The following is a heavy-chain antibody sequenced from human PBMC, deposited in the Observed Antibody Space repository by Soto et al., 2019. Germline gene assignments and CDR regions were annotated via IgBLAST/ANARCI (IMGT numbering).Heavy chain of an antibody. CDR2: ISSSSSTI. Sequence: GGSLSLSCAASGFTFSSYSMNWVRQAPGKGLEWVSYISSSSSTIYYADSVKGRFTISRDDADNSLYLQMNSLRVEDTAVYYCARDRLARGIPVAGRIDYWGQGALVTVSS. CDR3: ARDRLARGIPVAGRIDY. J-gene: IGHJ4*02. V-gene: IGHV3-48*04. CDR1: GFTFSSYS. D-gene: IGHD6-19*01.